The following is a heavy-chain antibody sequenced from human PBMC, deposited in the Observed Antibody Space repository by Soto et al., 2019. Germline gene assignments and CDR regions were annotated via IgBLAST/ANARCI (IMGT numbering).Heavy chain of an antibody. CDR1: GFTFSSYA. D-gene: IGHD3-3*01. CDR2: ITDNGDNT. Sequence: EVQLLESGGNLVQPGGSLRLSCVASGFTFSSYAMSWVRQAPGKGLEWVSAITDNGDNTYYADSVKGRFTVSRDNSKNTLHLQMNNLRAEDTAVYYCAKGLAFGVLINFDYWGRGTLVTVSS. CDR3: AKGLAFGVLINFDY. V-gene: IGHV3-23*01. J-gene: IGHJ4*02.